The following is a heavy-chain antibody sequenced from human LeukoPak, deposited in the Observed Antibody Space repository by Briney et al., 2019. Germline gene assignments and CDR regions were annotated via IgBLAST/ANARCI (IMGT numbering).Heavy chain of an antibody. CDR1: GYTFTSYG. V-gene: IGHV1-18*01. CDR3: AAERWELELQSFDY. Sequence: GASVKVSCKASGYTFTSYGISWVRQAPGQGLEWMGWISAYNGNTNYAQKLQGRVTMTTDTSTSTAYMELSSLRSEDTAVYYCAAERWELELQSFDYWGQGTLVTVSS. D-gene: IGHD1-7*01. J-gene: IGHJ4*02. CDR2: ISAYNGNT.